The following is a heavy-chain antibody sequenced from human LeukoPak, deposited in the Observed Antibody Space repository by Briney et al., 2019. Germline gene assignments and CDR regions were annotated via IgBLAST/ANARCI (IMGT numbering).Heavy chain of an antibody. CDR3: ARDQGGVRGVNNWFDP. J-gene: IGHJ5*02. CDR1: GFTFSSYG. V-gene: IGHV3-33*01. CDR2: IWYDGSNK. Sequence: GGSLRLSCAASGFTFSSYGMHWVRQAPGKGLEWVAVIWYDGSNKYYADSVKGRFTISRDNSKNTLYLQMNSLRAEDTAVYYCARDQGGVRGVNNWFDPWGQGTLVTVSS. D-gene: IGHD3-10*01.